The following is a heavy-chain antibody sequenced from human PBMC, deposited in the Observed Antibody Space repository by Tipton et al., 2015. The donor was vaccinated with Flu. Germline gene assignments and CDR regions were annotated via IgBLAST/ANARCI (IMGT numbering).Heavy chain of an antibody. CDR3: ARVEGGSVGNFFDY. V-gene: IGHV4-38-2*01. Sequence: TLSLTCAVSGYSIRSGSYWAWIRQSPGRGLEWIGNIYYSGNTDYSPSLRSRVTLSVDTSKNHFSLNLNSVTAADTAVYYCARVEGGSVGNFFDYWGQGTLVNVSS. CDR1: GYSIRSGSY. CDR2: IYYSGNT. J-gene: IGHJ4*02. D-gene: IGHD1-26*01.